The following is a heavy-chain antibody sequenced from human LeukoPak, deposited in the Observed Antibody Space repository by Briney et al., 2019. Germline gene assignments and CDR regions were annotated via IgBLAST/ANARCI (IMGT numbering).Heavy chain of an antibody. CDR3: ARGPYSSSWYDWFDP. Sequence: GGSLRLSYAASGFTFSSYSMNWVRQAPGKGLEWVSSISSSSSYIYYADSVKGRFTISGDNAKNSLYLQMNSLRAEDTAVGYCARGPYSSSWYDWFDPWGQGTLVTVSS. V-gene: IGHV3-21*01. CDR2: ISSSSSYI. D-gene: IGHD6-13*01. CDR1: GFTFSSYS. J-gene: IGHJ5*02.